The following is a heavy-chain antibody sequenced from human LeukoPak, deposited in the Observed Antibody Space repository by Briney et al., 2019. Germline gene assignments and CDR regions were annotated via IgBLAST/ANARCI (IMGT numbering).Heavy chain of an antibody. CDR1: GGSISSGGYY. Sequence: SETLSLTCTVSGGSISSGGYYWSWIRQHAGKGLEWIGYIYYSGSTYYNPSLKSRVTISVDTSKNQFSLKLSSVTAADTAVYYCARGSAYYDFWSGYTANGYFDYWGQGTLVTVSS. J-gene: IGHJ4*02. V-gene: IGHV4-31*03. CDR3: ARGSAYYDFWSGYTANGYFDY. CDR2: IYYSGST. D-gene: IGHD3-3*01.